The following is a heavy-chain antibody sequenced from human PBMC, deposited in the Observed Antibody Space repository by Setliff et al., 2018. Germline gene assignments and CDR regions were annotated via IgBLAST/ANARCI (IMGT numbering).Heavy chain of an antibody. V-gene: IGHV3-23*01. CDR1: GFTFTDFW. CDR2: ISSTITST. Sequence: GGSLRLSCAASGFTFTDFWMHWVRQPPGKGLEWVSAISSTITSTYYADSVKGRFTISRDNSKNTLYLQMNSPRVEDTAFYYCAKVRLPNSYMRSGVESWGQGTLVTV. CDR3: AKVRLPNSYMRSGVES. D-gene: IGHD1-20*01. J-gene: IGHJ5*01.